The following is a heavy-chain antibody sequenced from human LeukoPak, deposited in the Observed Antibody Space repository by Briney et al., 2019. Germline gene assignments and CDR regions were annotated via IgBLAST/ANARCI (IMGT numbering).Heavy chain of an antibody. CDR1: RFSLSDYY. CDR3: AKGAYYAD. Sequence: GGSLRLSCAASRFSLSDYYMNWIRQAPGKGLEWISIISSSGRTIYYADSVKGRFTVSRDTTKNSLYLRMNSLRAEDTAVYYCAKGAYYADWGQGTLVTVSS. J-gene: IGHJ4*02. CDR2: ISSSGRTI. D-gene: IGHD3-3*01. V-gene: IGHV3-11*04.